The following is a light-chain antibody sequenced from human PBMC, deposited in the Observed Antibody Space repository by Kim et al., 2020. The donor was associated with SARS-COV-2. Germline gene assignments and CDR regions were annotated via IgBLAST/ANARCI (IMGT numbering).Light chain of an antibody. CDR3: QAWDSSTVV. V-gene: IGLV3-1*01. Sequence: SYELTQPPSVSVSPGQTASITCSGDKLGDKYACWYQQKPGQPPVVVIYQDSKRPSGIPERFSGSNSGNTATLTINGTQAMDEADYYCQAWDSSTVVFGGGTQLTVL. CDR1: KLGDKY. CDR2: QDS. J-gene: IGLJ2*01.